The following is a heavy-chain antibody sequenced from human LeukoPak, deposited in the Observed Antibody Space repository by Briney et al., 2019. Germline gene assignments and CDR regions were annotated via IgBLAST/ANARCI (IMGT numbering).Heavy chain of an antibody. CDR2: ISVDNGKT. V-gene: IGHV1-18*01. CDR3: ARVDCSGDSCYSAGY. D-gene: IGHD2-15*01. CDR1: GYTFFYYG. J-gene: IGHJ4*02. Sequence: GASVKVSCKASGYTFFYYGVTWVRQVPGQGLEWMGWISVDNGKTNYAQKLQGRVTLTTDMSTTTAYMELRSLRSDDTAVYYCARVDCSGDSCYSAGYWGQGTLVTVSS.